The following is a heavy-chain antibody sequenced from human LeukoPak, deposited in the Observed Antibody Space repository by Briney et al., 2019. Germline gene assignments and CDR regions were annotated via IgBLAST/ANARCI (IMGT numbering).Heavy chain of an antibody. CDR2: IYYSGST. D-gene: IGHD6-19*01. J-gene: IGHJ5*02. CDR3: ARDNGGWYENWFDP. Sequence: SETLSLTRTVSGGSISSSSYYWGWIRQPPGQGLEWIGSIYYSGSTYYNPSLKSRVTISVDTSKKQFSLKLSSVTAADTAVYYCARDNGGWYENWFDPWGQGTLVTVSS. CDR1: GGSISSSSYY. V-gene: IGHV4-39*07.